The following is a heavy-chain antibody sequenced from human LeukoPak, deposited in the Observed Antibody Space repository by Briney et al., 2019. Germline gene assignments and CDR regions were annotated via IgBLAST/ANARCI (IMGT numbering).Heavy chain of an antibody. Sequence: VESLKISCKGSGYSFTSYWISWVRQIPGKGLEWMGIIYPGDSDTRYSPSFQGQVTISADKSISTAYLQWSSLKASDTAMYYCARGMTGYYIPFDYWGQGTLVTVSS. CDR3: ARGMTGYYIPFDY. D-gene: IGHD3-9*01. CDR1: GYSFTSYW. V-gene: IGHV5-51*01. J-gene: IGHJ4*02. CDR2: IYPGDSDT.